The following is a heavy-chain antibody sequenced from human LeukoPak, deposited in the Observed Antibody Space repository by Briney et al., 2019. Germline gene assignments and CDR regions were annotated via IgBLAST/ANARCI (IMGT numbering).Heavy chain of an antibody. V-gene: IGHV3-21*04. CDR2: ISSSSSYI. CDR1: GFTFSSYS. Sequence: GGSLRLSCAASGFTFSSYSMNWVRQAPGKGLEWVSSISSSSSYIYYADLVKGRFTISRDNAKNSLYLQMNSLRAEDTAVYYCAKDLFLWYFDFWGRGTLVTVSP. J-gene: IGHJ2*01. CDR3: AKDLFLWYFDF. D-gene: IGHD2-21*01.